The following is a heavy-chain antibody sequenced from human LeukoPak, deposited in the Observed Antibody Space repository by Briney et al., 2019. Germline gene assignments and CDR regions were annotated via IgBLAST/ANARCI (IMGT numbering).Heavy chain of an antibody. CDR1: GFTFSSSG. J-gene: IGHJ4*02. D-gene: IGHD3-22*01. V-gene: IGHV3-30*02. Sequence: GGSLRLSCAASGFTFSSSGMHWVRQAPGKGLEWVAFIRYDGSNKYYADSVKGRFTISRDNSKNTLYLQMNSLRVEDTAVYYCATLPYYYDSSGSYYFDYWGQGTLVTVSS. CDR2: IRYDGSNK. CDR3: ATLPYYYDSSGSYYFDY.